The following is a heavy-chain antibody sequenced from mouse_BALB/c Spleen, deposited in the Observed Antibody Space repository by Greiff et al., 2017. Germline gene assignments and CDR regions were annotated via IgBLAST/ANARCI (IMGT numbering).Heavy chain of an antibody. CDR3: ARHGYGSSYDAMDY. Sequence: EVQRVESGGGLVKPGGSLKLSCAASGFTFSDYYMYWVRQTPEKRLEWVATISDGGSYTYYPDSVKGRFTISRDNAKNNLYLQMSSLKSEDTAMYYCARHGYGSSYDAMDYWGQGTSVTVSS. CDR2: ISDGGSYT. J-gene: IGHJ4*01. D-gene: IGHD1-1*01. CDR1: GFTFSDYY. V-gene: IGHV5-4*02.